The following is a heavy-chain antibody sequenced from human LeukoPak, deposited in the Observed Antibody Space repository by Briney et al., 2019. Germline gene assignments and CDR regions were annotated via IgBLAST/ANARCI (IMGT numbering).Heavy chain of an antibody. Sequence: ASVKVSCKASGYTFTSYYMHWVRQAPGQGLERMGLINPSGGSTSYAQKFQGRVTMTRDTSTSTVYMELSSLRSEDTAVYYCARESSGTYYGMDVWGKGTTVTVSS. CDR1: GYTFTSYY. CDR3: ARESSGTYYGMDV. CDR2: INPSGGST. D-gene: IGHD3-10*01. J-gene: IGHJ6*04. V-gene: IGHV1-46*01.